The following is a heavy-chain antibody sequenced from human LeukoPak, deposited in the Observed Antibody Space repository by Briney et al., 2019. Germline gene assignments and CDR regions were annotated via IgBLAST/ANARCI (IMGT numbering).Heavy chain of an antibody. CDR3: ARYCSSSTCQGSSNYFGMDV. CDR1: GFSFSAYA. CDR2: ISGSGYTT. D-gene: IGHD2-2*01. Sequence: GGSLRLSCAASGFSFSAYAMNWVRQGPGKGLEWVATISGSGYTTYYADSVKGRFTISRDNSKNTLFLQMDSLRAEDTAVFFCARYCSSSTCQGSSNYFGMDVWGQGTTVTVSS. J-gene: IGHJ6*02. V-gene: IGHV3-23*01.